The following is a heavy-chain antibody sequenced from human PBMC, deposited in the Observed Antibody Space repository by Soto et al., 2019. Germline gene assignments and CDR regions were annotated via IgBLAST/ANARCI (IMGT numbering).Heavy chain of an antibody. Sequence: ESGGGVVQPGRALRLSCAASGFTFSSYSMHWVRQAPGKGLEWVAVMSSDGSNKYYADSVKGRFTISRDNSKNTVYLQMNSPTAEDTAVYYWARDVWPCSSNSCYFYGMDVWGQGTTVTVSS. D-gene: IGHD2-2*01. V-gene: IGHV3-30-3*01. CDR1: GFTFSSYS. CDR3: ARDVWPCSSNSCYFYGMDV. CDR2: MSSDGSNK. J-gene: IGHJ6*02.